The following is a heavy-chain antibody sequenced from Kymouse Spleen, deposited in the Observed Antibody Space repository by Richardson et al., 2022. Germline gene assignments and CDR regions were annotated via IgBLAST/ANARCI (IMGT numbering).Heavy chain of an antibody. CDR1: GFTFSNAW. CDR2: IKSKTDGGTT. CDR3: TTGACCYDYYYYGMDV. V-gene: IGHV3-15*01. D-gene: IGHD2-2*02. Sequence: EVQLVESGGGLVKPGGSLRLSCAASGFTFSNAWMSWVRQAPGKGLEWVGRIKSKTDGGTTDYAAPVKGRFTISRDDSKNTLYLQMNSLKTEDTAVYYCTTGACCYDYYYYGMDVWGQGTTVTVSS. J-gene: IGHJ6*02.